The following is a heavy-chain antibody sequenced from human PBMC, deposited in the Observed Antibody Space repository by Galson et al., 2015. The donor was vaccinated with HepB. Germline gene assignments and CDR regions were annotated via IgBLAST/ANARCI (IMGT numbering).Heavy chain of an antibody. CDR3: TTDPGWSYYEVY. Sequence: SLRLSCAASGFTFSSYAMHWVRQAPGKGLEWVGRIKSKTDGGTTDYAAPVKGRFTISRDDSKNTLYLQMNSLKTEDTAVYYCTTDPGWSYYEVYWGQGTLVTVSS. J-gene: IGHJ4*02. CDR1: GFTFSSYA. V-gene: IGHV3-15*01. D-gene: IGHD1-26*01. CDR2: IKSKTDGGTT.